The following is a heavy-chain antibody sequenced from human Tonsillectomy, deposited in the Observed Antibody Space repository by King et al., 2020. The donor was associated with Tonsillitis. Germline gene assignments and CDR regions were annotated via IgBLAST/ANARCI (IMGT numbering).Heavy chain of an antibody. D-gene: IGHD6-6*01. CDR2: IYHSGST. Sequence: QLQESGPGLVKPSGTLSLTCAVSGGSISSSNWWSWVRQPPGKGLEWIGEIYHSGSTDYNPSLRSRVTISVDKSKNPFSLKLSSVTAADTAVYYCAREGYSSSSPDAFDIWGQGTMVTVSS. J-gene: IGHJ3*02. CDR1: GGSISSSNW. CDR3: AREGYSSSSPDAFDI. V-gene: IGHV4-4*02.